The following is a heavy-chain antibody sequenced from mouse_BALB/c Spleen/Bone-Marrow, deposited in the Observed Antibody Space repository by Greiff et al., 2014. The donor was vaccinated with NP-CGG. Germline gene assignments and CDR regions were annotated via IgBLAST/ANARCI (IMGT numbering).Heavy chain of an antibody. J-gene: IGHJ2*01. CDR1: GYTFTSYW. CDR2: IDPYDSET. V-gene: IGHV1-74*01. Sequence: VQLQQSXAELVRPGASVKLSCKASGYTFTSYWMNWVKQRPVQGLEWIGRIDPYDSETNYNQKFKDKAILTVDKSSSTAYMQLSSTAPEDAAVYYCGRDTMILNYFDYWGQGTTLTVSS. CDR3: GRDTMILNYFDY. D-gene: IGHD2-4*01.